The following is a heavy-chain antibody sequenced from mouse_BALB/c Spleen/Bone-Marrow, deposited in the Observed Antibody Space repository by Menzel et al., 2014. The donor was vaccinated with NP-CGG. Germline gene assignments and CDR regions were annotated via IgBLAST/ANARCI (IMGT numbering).Heavy chain of an antibody. CDR2: INPYNDGT. CDR1: GYTFTSYV. Sequence: QRVESGPELVKPGASVKMSCKASGYTFTSYVMHWVKQKPGQGLEWIGYINPYNDGTKYNEKFKGKATLTADKSSSTASMQLSSLTSEDSAVYFCARGITLVPYFDYWGQGTTLTVSS. D-gene: IGHD2-4*01. V-gene: IGHV1-14*01. J-gene: IGHJ2*01. CDR3: ARGITLVPYFDY.